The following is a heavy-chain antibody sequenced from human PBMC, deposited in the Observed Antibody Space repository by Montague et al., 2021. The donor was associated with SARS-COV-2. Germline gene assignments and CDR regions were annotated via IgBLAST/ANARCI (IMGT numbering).Heavy chain of an antibody. Sequence: PALVKSTQTLTLTCTFSGFSLSTRTVGVGWIRQPPGKAREWLALIYWDDDKRYSPSLKSRLTITKVASKNQVVLTMTNMDPVDTATYYCAHRLPAVAAFDYWGQGTLVTVSS. D-gene: IGHD6-6*01. CDR3: AHRLPAVAAFDY. V-gene: IGHV2-5*02. J-gene: IGHJ4*02. CDR2: IYWDDDK. CDR1: GFSLSTRTVG.